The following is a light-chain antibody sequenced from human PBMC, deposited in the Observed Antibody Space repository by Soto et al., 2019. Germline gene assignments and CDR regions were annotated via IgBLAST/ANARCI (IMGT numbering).Light chain of an antibody. CDR1: QHIGNW. CDR3: QQANSFPLT. CDR2: ATS. V-gene: IGKV1-12*01. J-gene: IGKJ4*01. Sequence: DIQLTQSPSSVSATVGDRVTITCRASQHIGNWLAWYQQKPGKAPNLLIYATSSLQSGVPSRFSGSGSGTDFTRTISSLQPEDFATYYCQQANSFPLTFGGGTKVDIK.